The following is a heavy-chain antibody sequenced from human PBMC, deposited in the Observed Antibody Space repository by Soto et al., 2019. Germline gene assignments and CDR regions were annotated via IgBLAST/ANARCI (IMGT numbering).Heavy chain of an antibody. V-gene: IGHV3-48*02. D-gene: IGHD1-26*01. CDR1: GFTFSRYA. CDR3: VRDDKWAFDI. J-gene: IGHJ3*02. Sequence: EVQLVESGGGLVQPGRSRRVSCAASGFTFSRYAMNWVRQAPGKGLEWVSYISVGSGSIFYADSVRSRFTISRDDAQNSLYLQMNTLTDEDTAIYYCVRDDKWAFDIWGQGTTVIVSS. CDR2: ISVGSGSI.